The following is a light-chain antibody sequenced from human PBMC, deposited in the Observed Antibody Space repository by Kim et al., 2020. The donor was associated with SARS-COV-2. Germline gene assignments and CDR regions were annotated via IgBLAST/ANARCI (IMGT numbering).Light chain of an antibody. J-gene: IGKJ1*01. CDR3: HQYVFSPPT. CDR2: GAS. CDR1: QSVSSSY. V-gene: IGKV3-20*01. Sequence: EIVLTQSPGTLSLSPGERATLSCRASQSVSSSYLAWYQQKPGQAPRLLIYGASSRATGIPDRFSGSGSGTDFTLTISRLEPEDFAVYYCHQYVFSPPTFVRCPKV.